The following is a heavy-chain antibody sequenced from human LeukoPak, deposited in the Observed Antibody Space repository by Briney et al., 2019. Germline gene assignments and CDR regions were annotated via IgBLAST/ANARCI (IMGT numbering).Heavy chain of an antibody. CDR1: GGSISSGDYY. Sequence: SETLSLTCTVSGGSISSGDYYWSWIRQPPGKGLEWMGYIYYSGSTYYNPSLKSRVTISVDTSKKQFSLKMSPVTAADTAVYYCARDAVLSLDDFDIWGQGTMVTVSS. CDR2: IYYSGST. V-gene: IGHV4-30-4*08. D-gene: IGHD2-2*01. CDR3: ARDAVLSLDDFDI. J-gene: IGHJ3*02.